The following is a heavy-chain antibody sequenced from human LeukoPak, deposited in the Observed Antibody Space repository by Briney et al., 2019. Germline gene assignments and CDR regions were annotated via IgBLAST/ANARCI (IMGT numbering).Heavy chain of an antibody. V-gene: IGHV3-21*01. Sequence: GGSLRLSCAASGFTFSYYTMNWVRQAPGKGLEWVSSINSIGSYMYYADSVKGRFTISRDNAKDSLYLQMSSLRAEDTGVYYCARDDVAWNDVHWFDPWGQGTLVTVSS. J-gene: IGHJ5*02. CDR1: GFTFSYYT. D-gene: IGHD1-1*01. CDR3: ARDDVAWNDVHWFDP. CDR2: INSIGSYM.